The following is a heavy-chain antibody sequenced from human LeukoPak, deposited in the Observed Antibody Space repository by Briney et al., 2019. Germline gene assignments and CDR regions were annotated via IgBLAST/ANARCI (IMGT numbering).Heavy chain of an antibody. CDR2: IYHSGRT. V-gene: IGHV4-38-2*02. J-gene: IGHJ4*02. CDR1: GYSISSGYY. D-gene: IGHD3-9*01. CDR3: ARGLRYFDWLEPPDY. Sequence: SETLSLTCTVSGYSISSGYYWGWIRQPPVKGLEWIGSIYHSGRTYYNPSLKSRVTISVDTSKNQFSLKLSSVTAADTAVYYCARGLRYFDWLEPPDYWGQGTLVTVSS.